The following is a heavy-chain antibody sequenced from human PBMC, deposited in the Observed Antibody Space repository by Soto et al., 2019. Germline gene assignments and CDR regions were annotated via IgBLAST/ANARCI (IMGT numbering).Heavy chain of an antibody. J-gene: IGHJ6*02. CDR1: GYTFTSYG. D-gene: IGHD3-22*01. Sequence: QVQLVQSGAEVKKPGASVKVSCKASGYTFTSYGISWVRQAPGQGLEWMGWISAYNGNTNYAQKLQGRVTMTTDTSTSTAYMELRSLRSDDTAVYYCARDIHYYDSSGYYYRGYGMDVWGQGTTVTVSS. CDR3: ARDIHYYDSSGYYYRGYGMDV. CDR2: ISAYNGNT. V-gene: IGHV1-18*01.